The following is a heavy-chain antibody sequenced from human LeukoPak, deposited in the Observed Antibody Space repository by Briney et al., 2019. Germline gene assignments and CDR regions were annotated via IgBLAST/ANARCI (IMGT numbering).Heavy chain of an antibody. CDR1: GGSIKGYH. V-gene: IGHV4-39*01. CDR2: IFYSGGT. CDR3: TRRGHYDTFDY. J-gene: IGHJ4*02. Sequence: PSETLSLTCTVSGGSIKGYHWSWIRQSPGKGLEWIGSIFYSGGTYDNPSLKSRVTLSVDTYKNQFSLRLNSVTAADTAVYYCTRRGHYDTFDYWGPGFLVTVSS. D-gene: IGHD3-22*01.